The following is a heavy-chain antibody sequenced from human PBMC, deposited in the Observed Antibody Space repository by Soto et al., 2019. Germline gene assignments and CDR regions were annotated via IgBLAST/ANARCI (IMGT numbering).Heavy chain of an antibody. V-gene: IGHV3-23*01. Sequence: GGSLRLSCAASGFTFSSYAMSWVRQAPGKGLEWVSAISGSGGSTYYADSVKGRFTIPRDNSKNTLYLQMNSLRAEDTAVYYCAKVPTYYYDSSGLEWGQGTLVTVSS. CDR3: AKVPTYYYDSSGLE. CDR1: GFTFSSYA. CDR2: ISGSGGST. J-gene: IGHJ4*02. D-gene: IGHD3-22*01.